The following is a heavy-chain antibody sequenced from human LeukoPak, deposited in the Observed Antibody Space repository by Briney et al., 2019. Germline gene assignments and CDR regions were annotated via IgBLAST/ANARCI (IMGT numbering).Heavy chain of an antibody. Sequence: SETLSLTCAVYGGSFSGYYWSWIRQPPGKGLEWIGEINHSGSTNYNPSLKNRVTISVDTSKNQFSLKLSSVTAADTAVYYCARRVRYYFDYWGQGTLVTVSS. D-gene: IGHD2-21*01. CDR2: INHSGST. J-gene: IGHJ4*02. CDR1: GGSFSGYY. V-gene: IGHV4-34*01. CDR3: ARRVRYYFDY.